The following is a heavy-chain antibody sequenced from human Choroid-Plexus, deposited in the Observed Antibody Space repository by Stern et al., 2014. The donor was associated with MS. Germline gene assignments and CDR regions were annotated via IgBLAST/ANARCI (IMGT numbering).Heavy chain of an antibody. CDR3: ARDSCGSSCFYSMAV. Sequence: VQLVQSGGGLVQPGGALSLSCVGSGFTFGSYAMTWVRQVPGKGLEWVSGISGNGERVYYADSVKGRFTVSRDNSKNTVYLQMSGLRPEDTAVYYCARDSCGSSCFYSMAVWGQGTTVTVSS. J-gene: IGHJ6*02. D-gene: IGHD1-1*01. V-gene: IGHV3-23*04. CDR2: ISGNGERV. CDR1: GFTFGSYA.